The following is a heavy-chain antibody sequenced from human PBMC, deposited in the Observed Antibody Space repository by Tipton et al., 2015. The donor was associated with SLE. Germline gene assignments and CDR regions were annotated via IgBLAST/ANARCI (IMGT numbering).Heavy chain of an antibody. CDR1: GDSITDQY. J-gene: IGHJ3*02. CDR2: IYKTGIT. CDR3: AREVNRRDDSDAFDI. D-gene: IGHD3-3*01. V-gene: IGHV4-4*08. Sequence: TLSLTCIVSGDSITDQYWVWIRQPPGRGLEWMGYIYKTGITSYDPSLKSRVTISVDTSRKVFSLRLRSVTAADTAVYYCAREVNRRDDSDAFDIWGQGTVVTVSS.